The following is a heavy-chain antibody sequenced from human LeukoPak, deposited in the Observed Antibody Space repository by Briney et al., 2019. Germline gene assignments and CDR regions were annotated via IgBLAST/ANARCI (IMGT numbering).Heavy chain of an antibody. CDR1: GFTLSSYA. CDR3: AKNVDTAMVTES. Sequence: GGSLRLSCAASGFTLSSYAMSWVRQAPGKGLEWVSAISGSGGSTYYADSVKGRFTIARDNSKNTLYLQMNSLRAEDTAVYYCAKNVDTAMVTESWGQGTLVTVSS. CDR2: ISGSGGST. V-gene: IGHV3-23*01. J-gene: IGHJ4*02. D-gene: IGHD5-18*01.